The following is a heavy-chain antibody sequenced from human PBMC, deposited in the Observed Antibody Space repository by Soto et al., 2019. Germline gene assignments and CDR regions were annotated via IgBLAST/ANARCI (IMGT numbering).Heavy chain of an antibody. CDR1: GDSVNSGTYY. D-gene: IGHD4-17*01. CDR2: IYNTGTT. J-gene: IGHJ4*02. Sequence: SETLSLTCAVSGDSVNSGTYYWSWIRQPPGKGLEWIGYIYNTGTTKYNPSLKSRVTISVDTSKNQFSLKLSSVTAADTAVYYCARRYGDYFDYWGQGTLVTVSS. CDR3: ARRYGDYFDY. V-gene: IGHV4-61*01.